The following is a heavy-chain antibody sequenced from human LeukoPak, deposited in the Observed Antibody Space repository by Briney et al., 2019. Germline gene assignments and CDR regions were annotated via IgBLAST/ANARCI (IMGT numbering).Heavy chain of an antibody. D-gene: IGHD1-26*01. J-gene: IGHJ6*03. V-gene: IGHV4-4*07. CDR1: GGSISSYY. Sequence: SETLSLTCTVSGGSISSYYWSWIRQPAGKGLEWIGRIYTSGSTNYNPSLKSRVTMSVDTSKNQFSLKLSSVTAADTAVYYCARDPWETHYYYYYYMDVWGKGTTVTISS. CDR3: ARDPWETHYYYYYYMDV. CDR2: IYTSGST.